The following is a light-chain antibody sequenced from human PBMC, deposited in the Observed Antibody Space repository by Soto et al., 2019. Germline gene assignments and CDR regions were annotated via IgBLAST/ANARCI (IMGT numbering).Light chain of an antibody. Sequence: IQMNQSPSSLSANVGDRVIITCRASQSIRKCLNWYQHKPGKVPTLLIYAASSLQSGVPSRFSGSGSGTEFTLTISSLQPEDFATYYCLQDYNYPCTFGQGSKVDIK. V-gene: IGKV1-6*02. CDR1: QSIRKC. CDR3: LQDYNYPCT. J-gene: IGKJ1*01. CDR2: AAS.